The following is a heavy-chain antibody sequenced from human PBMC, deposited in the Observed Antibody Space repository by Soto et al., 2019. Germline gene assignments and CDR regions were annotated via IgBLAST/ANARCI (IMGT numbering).Heavy chain of an antibody. CDR3: ARTPFVPAASTHFDY. V-gene: IGHV7-4-1*02. J-gene: IGHJ4*02. CDR2: INTNTGNP. Sequence: ASVKVSCKASGYTFTSYAMNWVRQAPGQGLEWMGWINTNTGNPTYAQGFTGRFVFSLDTSVSTAYLQISSLKAEDTAFSYCARTPFVPAASTHFDYWGQGTLVTVSS. D-gene: IGHD2-2*01. CDR1: GYTFTSYA.